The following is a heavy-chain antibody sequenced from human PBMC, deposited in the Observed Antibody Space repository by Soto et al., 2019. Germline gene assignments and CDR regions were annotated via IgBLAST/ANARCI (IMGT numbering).Heavy chain of an antibody. CDR1: GFTFSNYA. V-gene: IGHV3-23*01. D-gene: IGHD6-19*01. Sequence: GSLRLSCAASGFTFSNYAMNWVRQAPGKGLEWVSSISGSGDSIYYADSVKGRFTISRDNSNSTLFLQMNSLRAEDTAVYYCAKGLYSSGYLVFDYWGQGTLVTVSS. J-gene: IGHJ4*02. CDR3: AKGLYSSGYLVFDY. CDR2: ISGSGDSI.